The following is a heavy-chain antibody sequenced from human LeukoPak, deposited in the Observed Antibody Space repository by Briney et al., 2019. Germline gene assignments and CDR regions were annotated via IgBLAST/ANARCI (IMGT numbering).Heavy chain of an antibody. D-gene: IGHD3-22*01. CDR3: AKESAPTYYYDSSGYESFDY. Sequence: SGGSLSLSCAASGFTFSSYAMSWVRQAPGKGLEWVSAISGSGGSTYYADSVKGRFTISRDNSKNTLYLQMNSLRAEDTAVYYCAKESAPTYYYDSSGYESFDYWGQGTLVTVSS. CDR2: ISGSGGST. V-gene: IGHV3-23*01. J-gene: IGHJ4*02. CDR1: GFTFSSYA.